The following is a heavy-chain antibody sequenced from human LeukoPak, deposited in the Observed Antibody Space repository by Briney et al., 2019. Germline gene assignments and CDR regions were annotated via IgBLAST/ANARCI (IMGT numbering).Heavy chain of an antibody. Sequence: GGSLRLSCAASGFTFSSYSMTWVRQAPGKGLEWVSSISSSSSYIYYADSVKGRFTISRDNAKNSLYLQMNSLRAEDTAVYYCARVSSSSPFDYWGQGTLVTVSS. D-gene: IGHD6-6*01. CDR3: ARVSSSSPFDY. CDR1: GFTFSSYS. J-gene: IGHJ4*02. CDR2: ISSSSSYI. V-gene: IGHV3-21*01.